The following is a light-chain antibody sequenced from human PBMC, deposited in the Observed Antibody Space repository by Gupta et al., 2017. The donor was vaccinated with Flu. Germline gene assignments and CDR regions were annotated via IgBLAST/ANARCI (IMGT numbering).Light chain of an antibody. CDR1: QSISSY. J-gene: IGKJ5*01. CDR3: QQSYSTLDT. CDR2: AAS. Sequence: PSSLSASVGDRVIITCRASQSISSYLNWYQQKPGKAPKLLIYAASSLQSGVPSRFSGSGSGTDFTLTISSLQPEDFATYYCQQSYSTLDTFGQGTRLEIK. V-gene: IGKV1-39*01.